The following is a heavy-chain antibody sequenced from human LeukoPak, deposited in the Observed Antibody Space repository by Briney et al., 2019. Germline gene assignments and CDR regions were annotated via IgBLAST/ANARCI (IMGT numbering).Heavy chain of an antibody. J-gene: IGHJ4*02. CDR2: ITRSGNNI. V-gene: IGHV3-11*04. D-gene: IGHD5-18*01. CDR3: ARDRIQLWPSPDY. Sequence: GGSLRLSCAASGFTFSDYYMSWIRQAPGKGLEWVSYITRSGNNIYYADSVKGRFTISRDNAKNSLYLQMNSLRAEDTAVYYCARDRIQLWPSPDYWGQGTLVTVSS. CDR1: GFTFSDYY.